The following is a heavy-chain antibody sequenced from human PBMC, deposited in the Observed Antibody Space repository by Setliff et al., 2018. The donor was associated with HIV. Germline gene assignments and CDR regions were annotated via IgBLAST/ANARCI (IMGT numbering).Heavy chain of an antibody. CDR2: INHSGRT. CDR1: GGSFSDNY. Sequence: SETLSLTCAVYGGSFSDNYWSWIRQSPGKGLEWIGEINHSGRTKYSPSLRSRVSISVDTSKTQFSLKLSSVTAADTAVYYCARVVVRGVTFIAEYFQHWGQGTLVTVS. J-gene: IGHJ1*01. D-gene: IGHD3-10*01. V-gene: IGHV4-34*01. CDR3: ARVVVRGVTFIAEYFQH.